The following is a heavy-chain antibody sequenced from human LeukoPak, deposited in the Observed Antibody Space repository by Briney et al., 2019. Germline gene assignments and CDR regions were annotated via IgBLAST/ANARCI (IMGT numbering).Heavy chain of an antibody. CDR1: GGSVRSTSNH. D-gene: IGHD1-1*01. CDR2: IFHSGST. V-gene: IGHV4-39*07. J-gene: IGHJ4*02. Sequence: PSETLSLTCTVSGGSVRSTSNHWAWIRQSPGKGLEWIGTIFHSGSTYYSPSLESRVTISVDTSMTQFSLKLSSVTAADTAVYYCAREIWRYRSFFDYWGQGILVTVSS. CDR3: AREIWRYRSFFDY.